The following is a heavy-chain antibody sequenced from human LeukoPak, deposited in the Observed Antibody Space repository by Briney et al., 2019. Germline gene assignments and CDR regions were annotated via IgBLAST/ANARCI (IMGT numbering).Heavy chain of an antibody. CDR1: GGSVSSGSYY. CDR2: IYYSGST. D-gene: IGHD5-24*01. Sequence: SSETLSLTCTVSGGSVSSGSYYWGWIRQPPGKGLEWIGNIYYSGSTYYNPSLKSRVTISVNTSKNQFSLKLSSVTATDTAVYYCAREQRWLQSLDYWGQGTLVTVSS. J-gene: IGHJ4*02. CDR3: AREQRWLQSLDY. V-gene: IGHV4-39*07.